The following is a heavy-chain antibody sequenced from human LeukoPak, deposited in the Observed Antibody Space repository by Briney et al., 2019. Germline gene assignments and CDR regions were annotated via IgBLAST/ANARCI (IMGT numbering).Heavy chain of an antibody. CDR3: ARDQTGGYFDY. V-gene: IGHV3-7*01. Sequence: PGGSLRLSCAASGFTFHNYWMSWVRQAPGKGLEWVANIKEDGSGKYYVDSVKGRFTISRDNAENSLFLQMNSLRAEDTAVYYCARDQTGGYFDYWGQGTLVTVSS. CDR2: IKEDGSGK. D-gene: IGHD7-27*01. J-gene: IGHJ4*02. CDR1: GFTFHNYW.